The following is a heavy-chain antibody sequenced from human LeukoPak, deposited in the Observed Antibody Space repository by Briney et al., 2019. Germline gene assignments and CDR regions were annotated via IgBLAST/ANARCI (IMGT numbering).Heavy chain of an antibody. J-gene: IGHJ4*02. D-gene: IGHD3-3*01. CDR2: ISYDGSNK. V-gene: IGHV3-30-3*01. CDR1: GFTFSSYV. CDR3: ARDQYDTWSRRGNFDS. Sequence: GRSLRLSCAASGFTFSSYVMHWVRQAPGKGLEWVAVISYDGSNKNYADSVKGRFTISRDNSKNTLYLQMNSLRAEDTAVFYCARDQYDTWSRRGNFDSWGQGTLVIVSS.